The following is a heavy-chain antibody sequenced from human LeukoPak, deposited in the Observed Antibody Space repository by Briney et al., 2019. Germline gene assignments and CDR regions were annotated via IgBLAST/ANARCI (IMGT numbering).Heavy chain of an antibody. CDR2: ISARHGQT. D-gene: IGHD3-10*01. CDR1: GYSENFYG. J-gene: IGHJ5*02. V-gene: IGHV1-18*01. CDR3: ANSPDSGGLGP. Sequence: GASVKVSCKTSGYSENFYGITWVRQVAGQGLEWMGWISARHGQTEYAPNSQDRVTMTTDTYTNTAYMELSSLKSEDTAMYYCANSPDSGGLGPWGQGTLVTVSS.